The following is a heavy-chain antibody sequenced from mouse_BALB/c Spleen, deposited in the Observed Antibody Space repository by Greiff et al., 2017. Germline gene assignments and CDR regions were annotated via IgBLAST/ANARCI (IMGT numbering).Heavy chain of an antibody. J-gene: IGHJ1*01. CDR3: ARDSIYYGNWGYFDV. D-gene: IGHD2-1*01. V-gene: IGHV2-6-7*01. CDR2: IWGDGST. CDR1: GFSLTGYG. Sequence: QVQLQQSGPGLVAPSQSLSITCTVSGFSLTGYGVNWVRQPPGKGLEWLGMIWGDGSTDYNSALKSRLSISKDNSKSQVFLKMNRLQTDDTARYYCARDSIYYGNWGYFDVWGAGTTVTVSS.